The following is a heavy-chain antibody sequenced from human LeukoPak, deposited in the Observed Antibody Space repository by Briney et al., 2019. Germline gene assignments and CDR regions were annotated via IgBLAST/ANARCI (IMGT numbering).Heavy chain of an antibody. CDR2: IIGSSDIT. Sequence: GGSLRLSCAASGYTFSIYAMSCVRHAPGKGLECVSPIIGSSDITYYGDSVKGRFTISRDNSKKTLYLQMNSLRAEDTAVYYCAKGRLGISARDLYYWGQGTLVTVSS. CDR3: AKGRLGISARDLYY. V-gene: IGHV3-23*01. CDR1: GYTFSIYA. D-gene: IGHD7-27*01. J-gene: IGHJ4*02.